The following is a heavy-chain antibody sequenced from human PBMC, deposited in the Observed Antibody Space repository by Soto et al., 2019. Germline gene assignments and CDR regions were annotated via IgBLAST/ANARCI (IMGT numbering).Heavy chain of an antibody. Sequence: EVQLVESGGHLVQPGGSLRLSCTASGFRFSSHWMHWVRQGPGKGLVWVSRINADGSYTTYGDSVKGRFTISRDNAKDTLFLQMHSLRAEDTGVYYCARENYDDYYYYIDVWGKGTMVTVSS. V-gene: IGHV3-74*01. J-gene: IGHJ6*03. CDR3: ARENYDDYYYYIDV. D-gene: IGHD3-3*01. CDR2: INADGSYT. CDR1: GFRFSSHW.